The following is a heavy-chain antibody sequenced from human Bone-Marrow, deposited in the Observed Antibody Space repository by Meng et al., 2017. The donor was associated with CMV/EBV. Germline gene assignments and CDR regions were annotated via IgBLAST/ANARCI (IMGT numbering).Heavy chain of an antibody. J-gene: IGHJ5*02. CDR3: ARDGRGKPLITIFGVAPDWFDP. CDR1: GYTFTGYY. V-gene: IGHV1-2*02. D-gene: IGHD3-3*01. CDR2: INPNSGGT. Sequence: ASVKVSCKASGYTFTGYYMHWVRQAPGQGLEWMGWINPNSGGTNYAQKFQGRVTMTRDTSISTAYMELSRLRSDDTAVYYCARDGRGKPLITIFGVAPDWFDPWGQGTLVTVSS.